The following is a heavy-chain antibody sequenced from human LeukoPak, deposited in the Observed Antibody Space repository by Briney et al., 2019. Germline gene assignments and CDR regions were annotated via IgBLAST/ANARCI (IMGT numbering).Heavy chain of an antibody. D-gene: IGHD2-2*02. V-gene: IGHV3-74*01. CDR1: GFTFSSYW. J-gene: IGHJ4*02. CDR3: ARGVPAAIRDY. CDR2: INSDGSSI. Sequence: PGGSLRLSCAASGFTFSSYWMHWVRQAPGKGLVWVSRINSDGSSINYADSVKGRFTISRDNAKNTLYLQMNSLRAEDTAVYYCARGVPAAIRDYWGQGTLVTVSS.